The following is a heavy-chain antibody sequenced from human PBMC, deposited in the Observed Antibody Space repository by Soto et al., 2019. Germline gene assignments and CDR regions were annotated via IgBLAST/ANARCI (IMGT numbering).Heavy chain of an antibody. CDR2: ISFDASEK. CDR3: ARDLGGYVHLWDKSNY. D-gene: IGHD5-12*01. Sequence: QVQLVESGGGVVQPGASLTLSCAASGFRFSGFGMHWVRQAPGMGLEWVAVISFDASEKFYVDSVKGRFSISRDDSHSKVFLQMNSLRREDTGVYYCARDLGGYVHLWDKSNYWGQGTLVNVS. CDR1: GFRFSGFG. J-gene: IGHJ1*01. V-gene: IGHV3-30*04.